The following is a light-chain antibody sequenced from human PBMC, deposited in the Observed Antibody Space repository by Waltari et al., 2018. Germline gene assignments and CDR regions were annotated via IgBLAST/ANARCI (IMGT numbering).Light chain of an antibody. CDR2: GAS. Sequence: EIVMTQSPAALSVSPGERATLSCWASQSLTYKLAWYQQKPGQAPRLLISGASTRATGIPARFSGSGSGTEFTLTINSLQSEDFAVYYCQQYYNWPLTFGGGTKVEIQ. V-gene: IGKV3-15*01. CDR3: QQYYNWPLT. J-gene: IGKJ4*01. CDR1: QSLTYK.